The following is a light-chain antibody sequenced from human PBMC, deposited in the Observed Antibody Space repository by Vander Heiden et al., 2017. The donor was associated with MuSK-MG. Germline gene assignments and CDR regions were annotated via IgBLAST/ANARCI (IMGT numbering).Light chain of an antibody. Sequence: DIQMTQSPSSLSASVGDRVTITRRARQSISSYLNWYQQKPGKAPKLLFYAASSLQRGVPSMFSGSGSGTDFTLTISSLQPEDFATYYCQQSYSTPKTFGQGTQVEIK. CDR3: QQSYSTPKT. J-gene: IGKJ1*01. CDR2: AAS. CDR1: QSISSY. V-gene: IGKV1-39*01.